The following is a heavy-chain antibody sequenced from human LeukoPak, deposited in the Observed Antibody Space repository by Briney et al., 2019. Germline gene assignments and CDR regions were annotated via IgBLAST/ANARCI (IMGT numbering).Heavy chain of an antibody. J-gene: IGHJ3*02. V-gene: IGHV3-7*01. Sequence: GGSLRLSCAASGFTFSTYWMSGVRQAPGKGLEWVANIKQDGGEKYYVDSVRGRFTISRDNAKNSLYLQMNSLRVEDTAVYYCATSQTTSGRYGNAFDIWGQGTMVTVSS. D-gene: IGHD6-19*01. CDR1: GFTFSTYW. CDR3: ATSQTTSGRYGNAFDI. CDR2: IKQDGGEK.